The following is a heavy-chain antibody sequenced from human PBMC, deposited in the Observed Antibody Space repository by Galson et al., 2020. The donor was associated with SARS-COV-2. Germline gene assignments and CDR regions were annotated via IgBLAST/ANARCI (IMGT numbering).Heavy chain of an antibody. J-gene: IGHJ3*02. CDR2: IYYSGST. CDR1: AGSISSGGYY. CDR3: ARVRTTMIVVVITSDAFDI. D-gene: IGHD3-22*01. Sequence: ETSETLSLTCTVSAGSISSGGYYWSWIRQHPGKGLEWIGYIYYSGSTYYNPSLKSRVTISVDTSKNQFSLKLSSVTAADTAVYYCARVRTTMIVVVITSDAFDIWGQGTMVTVSS. V-gene: IGHV4-31*03.